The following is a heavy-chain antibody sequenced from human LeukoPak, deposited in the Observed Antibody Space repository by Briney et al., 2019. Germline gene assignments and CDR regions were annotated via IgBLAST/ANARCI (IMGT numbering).Heavy chain of an antibody. V-gene: IGHV1-2*02. CDR2: INPNSGGT. CDR3: ARGSWGFDY. J-gene: IGHJ4*02. D-gene: IGHD6-13*01. CDR1: GYTFTGYY. Sequence: ASVTVSFKGSGYTFTGYYMHWVRQARGQGVGWMGWINPNSGGTNYAQKFQCRVTMTRATSISKAYMELSRLRSDDTAVYYCARGSWGFDYWGQGTLVTVSS.